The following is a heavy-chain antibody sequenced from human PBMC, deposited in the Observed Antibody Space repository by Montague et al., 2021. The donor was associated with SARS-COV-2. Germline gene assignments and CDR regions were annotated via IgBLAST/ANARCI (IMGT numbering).Heavy chain of an antibody. D-gene: IGHD3-22*01. CDR2: IYHSGST. CDR1: GFSISTGYY. V-gene: IGHV4-38-2*02. J-gene: IGHJ4*02. Sequence: SETLSLTCTVSGFSISTGYYWGWIRQPPGKGLEWIGSIYHSGSTYYNPSLKSRVTISVDTSKNQFSLKLSSVTAADTAVYYCASSCDSTGHVGYWGQGTLVTVSS. CDR3: ASSCDSTGHVGY.